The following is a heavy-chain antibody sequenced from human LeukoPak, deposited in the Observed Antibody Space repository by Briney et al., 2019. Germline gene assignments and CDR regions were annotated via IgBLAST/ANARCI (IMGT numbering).Heavy chain of an antibody. CDR2: ISGYNANT. V-gene: IGHV1-18*01. CDR1: GYTFTSYG. D-gene: IGHD3-9*01. J-gene: IGHJ4*02. Sequence: ASVKVSCKASGYTFTSYGISWVRPAPGQGLEWMGWISGYNANTNYVQKLQGRVTMTTDTSTSTAYMELRSLRSDDTAMYYCARDQGYDILTGYNFDYWGQGTLVTVSS. CDR3: ARDQGYDILTGYNFDY.